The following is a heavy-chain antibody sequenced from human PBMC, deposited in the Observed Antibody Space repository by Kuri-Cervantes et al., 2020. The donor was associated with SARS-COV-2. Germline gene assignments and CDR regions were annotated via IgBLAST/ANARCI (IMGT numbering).Heavy chain of an antibody. D-gene: IGHD3-16*01. V-gene: IGHV4-39*03. J-gene: IGHJ4*02. CDR2: VYYVAST. CDR3: QIQGGVEDY. Sequence: SETLSLTCTVSGVSVRDSRYFWGWIRQAPGKGLEWIGSVYYVASTTYNPSLRSRVSISLDASRNQISLKLSSMTAADTAVYYCQIQGGVEDYWGQGTLVTVSS. CDR1: GVSVRDSRYF.